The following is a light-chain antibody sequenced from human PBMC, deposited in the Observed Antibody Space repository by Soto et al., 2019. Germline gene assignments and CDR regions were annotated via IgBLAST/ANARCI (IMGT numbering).Light chain of an antibody. J-gene: IGLJ2*01. CDR3: QSYDRSLSGSV. CDR2: GNS. V-gene: IGLV1-40*01. CDR1: SSNIGAGYD. Sequence: QSVLTQPPSVSGAPGQRVTISCTGSSSNIGAGYDVHWYQQLPGTAPKLLIYGNSNRPSGVPDRFSGSKSATAVSLAINGLQAEDEADYYCQSYDRSLSGSVFGGGNKLTVL.